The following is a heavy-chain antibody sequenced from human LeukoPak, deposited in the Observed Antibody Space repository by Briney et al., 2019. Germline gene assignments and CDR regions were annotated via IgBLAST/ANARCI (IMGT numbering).Heavy chain of an antibody. Sequence: PGGTLRLSCAASGFTFSSYAMSWVRQAPGKGLEWVSAISGSGGSTYYADSVKGRFTISRDNSKNTLYLQMNSLRAEDTAVYYYAKAKAWLVPTYFDYWGQGTLVTVSS. CDR2: ISGSGGST. CDR3: AKAKAWLVPTYFDY. CDR1: GFTFSSYA. D-gene: IGHD6-19*01. V-gene: IGHV3-23*01. J-gene: IGHJ4*02.